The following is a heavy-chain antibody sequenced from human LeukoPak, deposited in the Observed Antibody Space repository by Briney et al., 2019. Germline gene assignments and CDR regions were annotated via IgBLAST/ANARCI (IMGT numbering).Heavy chain of an antibody. Sequence: KPSETLSLTCTVSGGSISSYYWRWIRQPPGKGLEWIGYIYTSGSTNYNPSLKSRVTISVDTSKNQFSLKLSSVTAADTAVYYCVRLSYYYNICGYARFLHYRRQGTL. CDR2: IYTSGST. CDR3: VRLSYYYNICGYARFLHY. D-gene: IGHD3-22*01. V-gene: IGHV4-4*09. J-gene: IGHJ4*02. CDR1: GGSISSYY.